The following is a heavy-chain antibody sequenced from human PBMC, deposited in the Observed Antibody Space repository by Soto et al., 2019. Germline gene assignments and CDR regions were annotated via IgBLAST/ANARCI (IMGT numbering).Heavy chain of an antibody. CDR2: INPSGGST. D-gene: IGHD2-15*01. V-gene: IGHV1-46*03. Sequence: GASVEASCKASGYTFTSYYMHWVQQSPGQGLEWMGIINPSGGSTSYAQKFQGGVTMTRDTSTSTVYMELSSLRSEDTAVYYCARALDTDFSVLAFDYWGQGTLVTVSS. CDR3: ARALDTDFSVLAFDY. CDR1: GYTFTSYY. J-gene: IGHJ4*02.